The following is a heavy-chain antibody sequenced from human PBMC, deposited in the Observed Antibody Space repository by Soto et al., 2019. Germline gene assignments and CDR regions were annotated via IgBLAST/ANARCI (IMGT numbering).Heavy chain of an antibody. Sequence: GGSLGLGCAASGVSLSIYAVGLFRQAPGQGLECVSTISGSGGSTYYADSVKGRFTISRDNSKNTLNLQMNSMRAEDTAVYYCATWSRVVMVIIPDFDYWGQATLVTVYS. V-gene: IGHV3-23*01. CDR2: ISGSGGST. CDR1: GVSLSIYA. J-gene: IGHJ4*02. CDR3: ATWSRVVMVIIPDFDY. D-gene: IGHD3-22*01.